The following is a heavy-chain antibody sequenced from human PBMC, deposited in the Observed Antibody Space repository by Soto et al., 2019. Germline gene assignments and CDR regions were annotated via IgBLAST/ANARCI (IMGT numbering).Heavy chain of an antibody. D-gene: IGHD3-16*02. CDR3: ATPYDYVWGSYRYDGMDV. V-gene: IGHV1-3*01. CDR1: GYTFTSYA. J-gene: IGHJ6*02. Sequence: ASVKVSCKASGYTFTSYAMHWVRRAPGQRLEWMGWINAGNGNTKYSQKFQGRVTITRDTSASTAYMELSSLRSEDTAVYYCATPYDYVWGSYRYDGMDVWGQGTTVTVSS. CDR2: INAGNGNT.